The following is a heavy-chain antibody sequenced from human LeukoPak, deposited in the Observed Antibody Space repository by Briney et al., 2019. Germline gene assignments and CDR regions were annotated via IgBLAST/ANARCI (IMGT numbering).Heavy chain of an antibody. Sequence: GGSLRLSCAASGFTFRDFAMNWVRQAPGKGLEWVSIISRSGEISYHANSVTGRFTISRDNSKSTLYLQMNSLKAEDTAVYFCAKSDDNSNFHLTGYLDYWGQGTLVSVAS. CDR1: GFTFRDFA. J-gene: IGHJ4*02. V-gene: IGHV3-23*01. D-gene: IGHD3-22*01. CDR3: AKSDDNSNFHLTGYLDY. CDR2: ISRSGEIS.